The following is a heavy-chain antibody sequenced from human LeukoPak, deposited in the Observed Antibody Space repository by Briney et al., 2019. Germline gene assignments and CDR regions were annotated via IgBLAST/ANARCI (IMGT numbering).Heavy chain of an antibody. CDR1: GFTFRNFS. D-gene: IGHD3-10*01. J-gene: IGHJ4*02. CDR3: ARGGPMVRGIIYYFDY. V-gene: IGHV3-48*01. CDR2: ISSTSTIT. Sequence: GRSLRLSCAASGFTFRNFSMNWVRQAPGKGLEWLSYISSTSTITYDADSVRGRFTISRDNAKNSLDLQMNSLRAEDTAVYYCARGGPMVRGIIYYFDYWGPGTRVTVSS.